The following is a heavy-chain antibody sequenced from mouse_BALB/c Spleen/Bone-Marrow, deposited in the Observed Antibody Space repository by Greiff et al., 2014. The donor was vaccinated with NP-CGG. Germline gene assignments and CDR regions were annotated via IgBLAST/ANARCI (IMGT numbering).Heavy chain of an antibody. CDR2: INPNSDYT. J-gene: IGHJ3*01. D-gene: IGHD2-2*01. V-gene: IGHV1-4*01. CDR3: AREVYGSWFAY. Sequence: VQLQQSGAELARPGASVKMSCKASGYTFTYYTMYWVKQRPGQGLEWIGHINPNSDYTNYNQKFKDKATLTADKSSSTAYMQLSSLTSEDSAVYYCAREVYGSWFAYWGQGTLVTVSA. CDR1: GYTFTYYT.